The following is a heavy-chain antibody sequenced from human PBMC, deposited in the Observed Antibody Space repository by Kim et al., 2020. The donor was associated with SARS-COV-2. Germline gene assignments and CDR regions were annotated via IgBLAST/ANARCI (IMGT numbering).Heavy chain of an antibody. V-gene: IGHV3-7*01. CDR2: IKQDGSEK. CDR3: ARNSPLAPYVATNLFDY. D-gene: IGHD1-26*01. J-gene: IGHJ4*02. Sequence: GGSLRLSCAASGFTFSSYWMSWVRQAPGKGLEWVANIKQDGSEKYYVDSVKGRFTISRDNAKNSLYLQMNSLRAEDTAVYYCARNSPLAPYVATNLFDYWGQGTLCTVSS. CDR1: GFTFSSYW.